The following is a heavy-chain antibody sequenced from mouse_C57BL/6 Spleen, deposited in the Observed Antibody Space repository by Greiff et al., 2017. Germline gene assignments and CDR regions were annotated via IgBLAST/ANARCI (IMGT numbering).Heavy chain of an antibody. Sequence: EVQGVESGGGLVKPGGSLKLSCAASGFTFSDYGMHWVRQAPEKGLEWVAYISSGSSTIYYADTVKGRFTISRDNAKNTLFLQMTSLRSEDTAMXYCARRGLGQAMDYWGQGTSVTVSS. D-gene: IGHD4-1*01. CDR2: ISSGSSTI. CDR3: ARRGLGQAMDY. V-gene: IGHV5-17*01. J-gene: IGHJ4*01. CDR1: GFTFSDYG.